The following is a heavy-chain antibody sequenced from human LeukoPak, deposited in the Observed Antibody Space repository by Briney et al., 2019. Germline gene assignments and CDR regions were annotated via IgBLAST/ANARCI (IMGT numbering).Heavy chain of an antibody. CDR2: MYHSGST. V-gene: IGHV4-59*08. CDR3: ARHSRGYDSEFGY. Sequence: SETLSLTCTVSGDSIITYYWSWIRQPPGKGLEWIGYMYHSGSTNYNPSLKSRVTISVDKSRNQFSLTLSSVTAADTAVYYCARHSRGYDSEFGYWGQGTLVTVSS. D-gene: IGHD5-12*01. CDR1: GDSIITYY. J-gene: IGHJ4*02.